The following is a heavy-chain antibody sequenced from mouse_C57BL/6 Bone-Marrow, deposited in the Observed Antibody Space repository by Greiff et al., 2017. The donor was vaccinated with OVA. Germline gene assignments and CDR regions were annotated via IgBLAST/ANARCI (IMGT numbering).Heavy chain of an antibody. CDR1: GLNIKDDY. D-gene: IGHD2-1*01. Sequence: EVQLQQSGAELVRPGASVKLSCTASGLNIKDDYMHWVKQRPEQGLAWIGWIDPENGDTEYASQFQGKATITADTSSKTAYLQLSSLTSEDTAVYYCTTGVYGNYGGYFDVWGTGTTVTVSS. J-gene: IGHJ1*03. CDR2: IDPENGDT. CDR3: TTGVYGNYGGYFDV. V-gene: IGHV14-4*01.